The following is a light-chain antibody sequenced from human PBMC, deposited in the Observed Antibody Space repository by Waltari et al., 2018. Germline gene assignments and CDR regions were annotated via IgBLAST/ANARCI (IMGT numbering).Light chain of an antibody. CDR2: DAS. CDR3: QQRSNWQYT. V-gene: IGKV3-11*01. CDR1: QSVNSY. J-gene: IGKJ2*01. Sequence: EIVLKQSPVTRSLSRGERATFACRSSQSVNSYLPWYQQKPGQAPSILIYDASNRATGIPARFSGSGSGTDFTLTISSLEPEDFAVYYCQQRSNWQYTFGQGTKLEIK.